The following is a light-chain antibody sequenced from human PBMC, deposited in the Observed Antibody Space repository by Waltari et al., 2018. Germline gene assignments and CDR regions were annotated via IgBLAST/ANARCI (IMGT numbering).Light chain of an antibody. CDR3: QQSHTMLYT. CDR2: GAS. Sequence: DIQLTQSPSSLSASLGDRVTITCRASQNIDTFLNWYQQRPGKAPKGLIYGASSLQTGVPSRFSGSGSGTQFTLTIRSLQPDDFATYYCQQSHTMLYTFGQGTKLEIK. V-gene: IGKV1-39*01. CDR1: QNIDTF. J-gene: IGKJ2*01.